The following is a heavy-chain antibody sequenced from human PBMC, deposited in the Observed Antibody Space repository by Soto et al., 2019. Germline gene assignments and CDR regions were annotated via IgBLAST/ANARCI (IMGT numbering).Heavy chain of an antibody. J-gene: IGHJ4*02. V-gene: IGHV1-2*02. Sequence: ASVKVSCKASGYTFTGYYMHWVRQAPGQGLEWMGWINPNSGGTNYAQKFQGRVTMTRDTSISTAYMELSRLRSDDTAVYCCARVPGYSSSWYYFDYWGQGTLVTVSS. D-gene: IGHD6-13*01. CDR2: INPNSGGT. CDR1: GYTFTGYY. CDR3: ARVPGYSSSWYYFDY.